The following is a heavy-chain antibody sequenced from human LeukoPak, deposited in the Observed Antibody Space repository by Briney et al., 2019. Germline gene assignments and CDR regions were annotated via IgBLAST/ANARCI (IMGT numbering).Heavy chain of an antibody. CDR3: TRESATLGSTD. CDR1: GDSISGNYY. J-gene: IGHJ4*02. V-gene: IGHV4-61*02. D-gene: IGHD3-10*01. CDR2: IFTSGNT. Sequence: SETLSLTCTASGDSISGNYYWNWIRQPAGKGLEWIGRIFTSGNTNYNASLESRVTISLDTSRDQFSLTLSSVTAADTAFYYCTRESATLGSTDWGQGTLVTVSS.